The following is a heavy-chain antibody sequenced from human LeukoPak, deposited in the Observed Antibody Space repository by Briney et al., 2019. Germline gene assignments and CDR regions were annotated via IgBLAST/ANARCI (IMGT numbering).Heavy chain of an antibody. CDR2: ISGSGGST. Sequence: PGGSLRLSCAASGFTFSSYAMSWVRQAPGKGLEWVSAISGSGGSTYYADSVKGRFTISRDNSKNTLYLHMNSLRAEDTAVYYCAKDLLDHNWFDPWGQGTLVTVSS. V-gene: IGHV3-23*01. J-gene: IGHJ5*02. CDR3: AKDLLDHNWFDP. CDR1: GFTFSSYA.